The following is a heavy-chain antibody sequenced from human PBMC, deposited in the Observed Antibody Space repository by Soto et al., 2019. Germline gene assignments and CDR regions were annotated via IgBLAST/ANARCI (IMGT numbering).Heavy chain of an antibody. Sequence: SETLSLTCSVSVDSISGIYHWAWLRQSPGRGLEWIASIYHTGTTYYTPSLESRVTIAVDTSNNQFSLRLSSVTAADSAVYFFARTDNGGYYPHLGQGNLVTVS. CDR1: VDSISGIYH. CDR2: IYHTGTT. D-gene: IGHD3-3*01. CDR3: ARTDNGGYYPH. V-gene: IGHV4-38-2*01. J-gene: IGHJ4*02.